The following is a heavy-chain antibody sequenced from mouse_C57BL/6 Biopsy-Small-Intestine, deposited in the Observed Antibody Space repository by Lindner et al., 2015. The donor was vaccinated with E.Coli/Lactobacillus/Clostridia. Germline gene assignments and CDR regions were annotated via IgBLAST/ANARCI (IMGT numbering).Heavy chain of an antibody. CDR2: IYPRSGNT. Sequence: VQLQESGAELARPGASVKLSCKASGYTFTSYGISWVTQRTGQGLEWIGEIYPRSGNTYYNENFKGKASLTADKSSSTAYMELRSLTSEDSAVYFCARAYSNYWFAYWGQGTLVTVSA. J-gene: IGHJ3*01. CDR3: ARAYSNYWFAY. D-gene: IGHD2-5*01. V-gene: IGHV1-81*01. CDR1: GYTFTSYG.